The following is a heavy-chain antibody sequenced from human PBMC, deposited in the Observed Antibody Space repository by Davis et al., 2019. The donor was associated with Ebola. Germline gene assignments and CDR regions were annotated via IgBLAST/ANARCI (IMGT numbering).Heavy chain of an antibody. CDR3: ARVQIAVATIDY. CDR2: IYYSGST. Sequence: GSLRLSCTVSGGSISSYYWSWIRQPPGKGLEWIGYIYYSGSTNYNPSLKSRVTISVDTSKNQFSLKLSSVTAADTAVYYCARVQIAVATIDYWGQGTLVTVSS. CDR1: GGSISSYY. D-gene: IGHD6-19*01. V-gene: IGHV4-59*01. J-gene: IGHJ4*02.